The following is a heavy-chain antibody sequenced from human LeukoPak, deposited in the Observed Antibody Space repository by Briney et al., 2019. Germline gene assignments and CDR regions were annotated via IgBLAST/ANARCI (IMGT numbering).Heavy chain of an antibody. Sequence: PGGSLRLSCAASGSTVSSYFMSWVRQAPGKGLEWVAVIYYDGSNKYYADSVKGRFTISRDNSKNTLYLQMNSLRAEDTAVYYCAKSHYYGSGSYSSGYNWFDPWGQGTLVTVSS. CDR2: IYYDGSNK. CDR1: GSTVSSYF. D-gene: IGHD3-10*01. V-gene: IGHV3-30*18. J-gene: IGHJ5*02. CDR3: AKSHYYGSGSYSSGYNWFDP.